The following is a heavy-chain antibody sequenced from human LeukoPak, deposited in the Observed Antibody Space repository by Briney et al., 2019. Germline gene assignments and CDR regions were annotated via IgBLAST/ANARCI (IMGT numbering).Heavy chain of an antibody. CDR3: ARFSLSSSLTY. J-gene: IGHJ4*02. D-gene: IGHD6-13*01. V-gene: IGHV4-59*01. Sequence: SETLSLTCAVYGGSFSGYYWSWIRQPPGKGLEWIGYIYYSGSTNYNPSLKSRVTISVDTSKNQFSLKLSSVTAADTAVYYCARFSLSSSLTYWGQGTLVTVSS. CDR1: GGSFSGYY. CDR2: IYYSGST.